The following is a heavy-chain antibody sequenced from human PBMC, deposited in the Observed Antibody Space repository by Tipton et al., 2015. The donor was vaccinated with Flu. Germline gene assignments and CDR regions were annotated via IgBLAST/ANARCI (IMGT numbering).Heavy chain of an antibody. Sequence: QLVQSGAEVKKPGASVKVSCKASGYTFKTYGISWVRQAPGQGLEWMGWISPYTDNTNYAQKFQGRVTMTTDTSTSTAYMEVRSLRSDDTAVYFCARDMAQGVVIIPPAQGFDYWGQGTLVTVSS. D-gene: IGHD3-3*01. J-gene: IGHJ4*02. CDR3: ARDMAQGVVIIPPAQGFDY. V-gene: IGHV1-18*01. CDR1: GYTFKTYG. CDR2: ISPYTDNT.